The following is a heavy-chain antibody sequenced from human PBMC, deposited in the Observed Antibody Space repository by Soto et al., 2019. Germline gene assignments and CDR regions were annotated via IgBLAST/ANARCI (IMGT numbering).Heavy chain of an antibody. CDR3: AKVDADSYQTDH. CDR2: SIGRTNNT. Sequence: EVHLLESGGGLVQPGGSLRLSGAASGFTFSNSAMTWVRQALGKGPEWVSSIGRTNNTTYADSVKGRFAISRDNSQITLYLQMNSQTAKDTAVYFCAKVDADSYQTDHCGQGSLVPVSS. CDR1: GFTFSNSA. J-gene: IGHJ4*02. D-gene: IGHD3-16*02. V-gene: IGHV3-23*01.